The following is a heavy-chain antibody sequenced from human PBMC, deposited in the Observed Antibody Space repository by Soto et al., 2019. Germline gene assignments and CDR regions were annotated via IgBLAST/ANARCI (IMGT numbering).Heavy chain of an antibody. CDR1: GFTFSSYG. V-gene: IGHV3-30*18. D-gene: IGHD6-13*01. CDR3: AKDPTGIAAAGPFDY. Sequence: PGGSLRLSCAASGFTFSSYGMHWVRQAPGKGLEWVAVISYDGSNKYYADSVKGRFTISRDNSKNTLYLQMNSLRAEDTAVYYCAKDPTGIAAAGPFDYWGQGTLVTVSS. J-gene: IGHJ4*02. CDR2: ISYDGSNK.